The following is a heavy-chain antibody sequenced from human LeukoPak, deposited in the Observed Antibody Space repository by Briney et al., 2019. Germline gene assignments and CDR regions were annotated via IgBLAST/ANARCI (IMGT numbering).Heavy chain of an antibody. CDR1: GGSMNSYY. V-gene: IGHV4-59*08. J-gene: IGHJ4*02. Sequence: PSETLSLTCSVSGGSMNSYYWSWIRQSPGKGLEWIGYIYYSGSTNYNPSLKSRVTISVDTSKNQFSLKLSSVTAADTAVYYCTRHVWLQPFDYWGQGTLVTVSS. D-gene: IGHD3-9*01. CDR3: TRHVWLQPFDY. CDR2: IYYSGST.